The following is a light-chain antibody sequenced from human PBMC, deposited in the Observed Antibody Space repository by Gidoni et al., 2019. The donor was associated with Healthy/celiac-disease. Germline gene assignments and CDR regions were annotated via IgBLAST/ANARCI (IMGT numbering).Light chain of an antibody. V-gene: IGKV1-13*02. Sequence: AIQLTQSPSSLSASVGDRVTITCRASQGISSALAWYQQKPGKAPKLLIYDASSLESGVPSRFSGSGSGTDFTLTISSLQPEDFATYYCKQCNSSTFGQGTRLEIK. J-gene: IGKJ5*01. CDR1: QGISSA. CDR2: DAS. CDR3: KQCNSST.